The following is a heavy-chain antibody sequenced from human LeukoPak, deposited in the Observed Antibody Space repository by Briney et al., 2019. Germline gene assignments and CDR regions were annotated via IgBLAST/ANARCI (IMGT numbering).Heavy chain of an antibody. D-gene: IGHD2-2*01. Sequence: GGSLRLSCAASGFTFSDYYMSWIRQAPGKGLEWVSYISSSGSTIYYADSVKGRFTISRDNAKNSLYLQMNSLRAEDTAVYYCASGYPLLWPKTYYYYGMDVWGQGTTVTVSS. V-gene: IGHV3-11*01. J-gene: IGHJ6*02. CDR3: ASGYPLLWPKTYYYYGMDV. CDR1: GFTFSDYY. CDR2: ISSSGSTI.